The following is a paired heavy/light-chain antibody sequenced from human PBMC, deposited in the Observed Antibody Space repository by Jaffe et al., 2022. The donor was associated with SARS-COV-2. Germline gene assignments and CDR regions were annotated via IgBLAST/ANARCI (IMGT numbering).Light chain of an antibody. Sequence: DIVMTQSPLSLPVIAGEPASISCRSSQSLLHSNGYNYLDWYLQKPGQSPQLLIYLGSNRASGVPDRFSGSGSGTDFTLKISRVEAEDVGVYYCMQNLQSPRVFGQGTKVEIK. CDR2: LGS. J-gene: IGKJ1*01. CDR1: QSLLHSNGYNY. V-gene: IGKV2-28*01. CDR3: MQNLQSPRV.
Heavy chain of an antibody. V-gene: IGHV3-23*01. CDR3: VKFPSVARVVPPAEDAFDV. D-gene: IGHD2-2*01. J-gene: IGHJ3*01. Sequence: EVQFLQSGGGLVQPGGSLRLSCIASGFTFSKYAADWVRQAPGKGLQWVSGISGRNAGTYYADSVKGRFTISRDNSKSTVYLQMDNVRADDTAVYYCVKFPSVARVVPPAEDAFDVWGQGALVTVSS. CDR1: GFTFSKYA. CDR2: ISGRNAGT.